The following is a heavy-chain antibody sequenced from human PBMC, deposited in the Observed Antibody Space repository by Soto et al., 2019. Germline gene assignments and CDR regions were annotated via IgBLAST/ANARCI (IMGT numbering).Heavy chain of an antibody. J-gene: IGHJ6*02. CDR2: ISYDGSNK. Sequence: GGSLRLSCAASGFTFSNHAMHWVRQAPGKGLEWVAVISYDGSNKYYADSVKGRFTISRDNSKNTLYLQMNSLRAEDTAVYYCAKEREVVVPAAPAYYYYGMDVWGQGTTVTVSS. D-gene: IGHD2-2*01. CDR1: GFTFSNHA. CDR3: AKEREVVVPAAPAYYYYGMDV. V-gene: IGHV3-30*18.